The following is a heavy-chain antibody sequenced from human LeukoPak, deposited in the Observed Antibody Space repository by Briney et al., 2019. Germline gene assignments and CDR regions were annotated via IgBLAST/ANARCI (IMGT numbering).Heavy chain of an antibody. Sequence: GGSLRLSCVGSGFHFRLYNMNWVRQAPGKGLEWVSGIPAGGTDRYYADSVKGRFTISRDNTENTPYLQMNSLRAEDTALYYCAKDSQYYDFWSHYSAYNYYYMDVWGKGTTVTVSS. V-gene: IGHV3-23*01. CDR2: IPAGGTDR. CDR3: AKDSQYYDFWSHYSAYNYYYMDV. CDR1: GFHFRLYN. D-gene: IGHD3-3*01. J-gene: IGHJ6*03.